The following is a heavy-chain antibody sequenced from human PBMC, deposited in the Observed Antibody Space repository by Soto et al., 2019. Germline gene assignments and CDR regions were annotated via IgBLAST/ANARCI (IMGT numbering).Heavy chain of an antibody. V-gene: IGHV4-4*02. CDR1: GGSISSYHW. Sequence: SETLSLTCAVSGGSISSYHWWSWVRQPPGKRLEWIGEIYHGGSTNYNPSLKSRVTISFDKSKNQFSLKLTSVIAADTAVYYCARSSLITIFGVGTEYFQHWGQGTLVTVSS. D-gene: IGHD3-3*01. CDR3: ARSSLITIFGVGTEYFQH. J-gene: IGHJ1*01. CDR2: IYHGGST.